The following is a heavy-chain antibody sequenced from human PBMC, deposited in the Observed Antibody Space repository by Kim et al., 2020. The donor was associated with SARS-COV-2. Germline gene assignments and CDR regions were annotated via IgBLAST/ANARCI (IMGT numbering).Heavy chain of an antibody. CDR2: IWYDGSNK. CDR1: GFTFSSYG. J-gene: IGHJ3*02. D-gene: IGHD4-17*01. CDR3: AKDEATVTKMSYAFDI. Sequence: GGSLRLSCAASGFTFSSYGMHWVRQAPGKGLEWVAVIWYDGSNKYYADSVKGRFTISRDNSKNTLYLQMNSLRAEDTAVYYCAKDEATVTKMSYAFDIWGQGTMVTVSS. V-gene: IGHV3-33*06.